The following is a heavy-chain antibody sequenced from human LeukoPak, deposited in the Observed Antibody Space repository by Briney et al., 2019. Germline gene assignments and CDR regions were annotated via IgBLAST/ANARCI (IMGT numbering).Heavy chain of an antibody. D-gene: IGHD3-3*01. V-gene: IGHV4-59*01. Sequence: SETLSLTCTVSGGSISSYYWSWIRQPPGKGLEWIGYIYYSGSTNYNPSLKSRVTISVDTSKNQFSLKLSSVTAADTAVHYCARVVKAYDFWSGRMNWFDPWGQGTLVTVSS. J-gene: IGHJ5*02. CDR2: IYYSGST. CDR1: GGSISSYY. CDR3: ARVVKAYDFWSGRMNWFDP.